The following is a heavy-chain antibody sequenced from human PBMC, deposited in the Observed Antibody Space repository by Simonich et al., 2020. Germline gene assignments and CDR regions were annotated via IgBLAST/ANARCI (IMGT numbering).Heavy chain of an antibody. Sequence: QVQLVQSGAEVKKPGASVKVSCKASGYTCTGYYMHWVRQAPGKGIEWRGWINPKSGGTNYATKFQGRVTMTRDTSISTAYMELSRLRSDDTAVYYCARDRGGSYYDYWGQGTLVTVSS. J-gene: IGHJ4*02. D-gene: IGHD1-26*01. V-gene: IGHV1-2*02. CDR3: ARDRGGSYYDY. CDR1: GYTCTGYY. CDR2: INPKSGGT.